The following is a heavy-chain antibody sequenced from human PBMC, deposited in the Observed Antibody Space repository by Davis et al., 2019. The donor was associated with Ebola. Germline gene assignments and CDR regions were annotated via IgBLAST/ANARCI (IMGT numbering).Heavy chain of an antibody. CDR3: ARRHALYSTYGD. V-gene: IGHV4-34*01. Sequence: MPSETLSLTCAVYGGSFRGYYWSCIRKLPGEGLECIGAINHIGRTNYNPSLKSRVTISVDTSKNQFSLKLTAVTAADTAVYFCARRHALYSTYGDWGQGTLVTVSS. D-gene: IGHD4-11*01. J-gene: IGHJ4*02. CDR2: INHIGRT. CDR1: GGSFRGYY.